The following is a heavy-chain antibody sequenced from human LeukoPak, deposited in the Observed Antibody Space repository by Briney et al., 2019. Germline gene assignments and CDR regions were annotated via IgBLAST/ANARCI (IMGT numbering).Heavy chain of an antibody. CDR2: INHSGST. V-gene: IGHV4-34*01. D-gene: IGHD2-2*01. CDR3: ASLGYCSITSCYDY. J-gene: IGHJ4*02. Sequence: SETLSLTCAVYGGSFSGYYWSGIRQPPGKGLEWIGEINHSGSTNYNPSLKSRVTISVDTSKNQFSLKLSSVTAADTAVYYCASLGYCSITSCYDYWGQGTLVTVSS. CDR1: GGSFSGYY.